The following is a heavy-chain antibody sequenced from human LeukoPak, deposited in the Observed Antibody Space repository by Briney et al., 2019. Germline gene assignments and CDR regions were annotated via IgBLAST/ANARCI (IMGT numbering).Heavy chain of an antibody. CDR2: ISSSGSTI. Sequence: GSLRLSCAASGFTFSSYEMNWVRQAPGKGLEWVSYISSSGSTIYYADSVKGRFTISRDNAKNSLYLQMNSLRAEDTAFYYCARGYRAAAGDYWGQGTLVTVSS. J-gene: IGHJ4*02. V-gene: IGHV3-48*03. D-gene: IGHD6-13*01. CDR1: GFTFSSYE. CDR3: ARGYRAAAGDY.